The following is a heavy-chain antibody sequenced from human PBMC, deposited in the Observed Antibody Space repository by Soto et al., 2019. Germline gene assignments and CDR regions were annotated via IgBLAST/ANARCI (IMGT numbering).Heavy chain of an antibody. CDR2: IRSKAYGGTT. J-gene: IGHJ5*02. V-gene: IGHV3-49*03. D-gene: IGHD2-15*01. CDR3: TRTYDCCGGSCCSWVAWFDP. CDR1: GFTFGDYA. Sequence: EVQLVESGGGLVQPGRSLRLSCTASGFTFGDYAMSWFRQAPGKGLEWVGFIRSKAYGGTTEYAASVKGRFTISRDDSKSIAYLQMNRMKPEDTTVYYCTRTYDCCGGSCCSWVAWFDPWGQRTLVNVSS.